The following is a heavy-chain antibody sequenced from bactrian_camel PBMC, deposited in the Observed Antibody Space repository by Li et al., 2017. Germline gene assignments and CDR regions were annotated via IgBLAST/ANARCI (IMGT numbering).Heavy chain of an antibody. CDR2: LYTGAGST. CDR3: AADSRPLCWFAGLEYND. CDR1: GYRTWTNF. D-gene: IGHD1*01. V-gene: IGHV3S54*01. Sequence: HVQLVESGGGSVQAGGSLRLSCVASGYRTWTNFMAWFRQVPGEEREGVAALYTGAGSTWYADSVEGRFIISRDNANDTLYLQMNSLKPEDTGMYYCAADSRPLCWFAGLEYNDWGQGTQVTVS. J-gene: IGHJ4*01.